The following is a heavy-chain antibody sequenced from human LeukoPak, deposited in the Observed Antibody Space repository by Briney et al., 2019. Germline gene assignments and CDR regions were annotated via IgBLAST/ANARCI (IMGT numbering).Heavy chain of an antibody. CDR3: ARETYYYYYMDV. Sequence: GGSLRLSCAASGFTFSTYWMSWVRQVPGKGLEWVANIKQDGSERNYVDSVKGRFTISRDNAKNSLYLQMNSLRVEDTAVYYCARETYYYYYMDVWGKGTTVTVSS. V-gene: IGHV3-7*01. CDR1: GFTFSTYW. J-gene: IGHJ6*03. CDR2: IKQDGSER.